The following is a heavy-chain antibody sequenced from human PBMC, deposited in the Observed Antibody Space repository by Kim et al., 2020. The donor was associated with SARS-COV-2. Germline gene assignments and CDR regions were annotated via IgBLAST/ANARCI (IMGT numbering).Heavy chain of an antibody. CDR1: GYTFTSYY. CDR2: INPSGGST. Sequence: ASVKVSCKASGYTFTSYYMHWVRLAPGQGLEWMGIINPSGGSTSYAQKFQGRVTMTRDTSTSTVYMELSSLRSEDTAVYYCARDWGGYRVDTAPRRVGGMDVWGQGTTVTVSS. J-gene: IGHJ6*02. V-gene: IGHV1-46*01. CDR3: ARDWGGYRVDTAPRRVGGMDV. D-gene: IGHD5-18*01.